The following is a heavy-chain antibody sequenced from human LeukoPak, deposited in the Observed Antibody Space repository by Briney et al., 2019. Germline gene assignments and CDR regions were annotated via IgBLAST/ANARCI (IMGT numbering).Heavy chain of an antibody. V-gene: IGHV3-15*01. D-gene: IGHD5-18*01. CDR3: TTAVDTAMVI. CDR1: GFTFSNAG. Sequence: PGGSLRLSCAACGFTFSNAGMSWVRQAPGKGLEWVGRIKSKTDGGTTDYAAPVKGRFTISRDDSQTTLYLPMNSLKTEDTAVYYCTTAVDTAMVIWGQGTLVTVSP. J-gene: IGHJ4*02. CDR2: IKSKTDGGTT.